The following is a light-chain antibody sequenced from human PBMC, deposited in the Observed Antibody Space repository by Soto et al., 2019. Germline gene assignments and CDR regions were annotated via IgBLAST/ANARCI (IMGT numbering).Light chain of an antibody. CDR2: DVS. CDR1: SSDVGGYNY. Sequence: QSVLTQPASVSGSPGQSITISCTGTSSDVGGYNYVSWYQQHPGKAPKLMIYDVSNRPSGVSNRFSGSKSGNTASLTISGLHAEDEADYYCSSYTSSSTLVVFGRGTKLTVL. J-gene: IGLJ2*01. CDR3: SSYTSSSTLVV. V-gene: IGLV2-14*03.